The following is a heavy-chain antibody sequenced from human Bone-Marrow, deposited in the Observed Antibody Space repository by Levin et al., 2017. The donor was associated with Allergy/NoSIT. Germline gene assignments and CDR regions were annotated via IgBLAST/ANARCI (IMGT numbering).Heavy chain of an antibody. Sequence: KISCRASGGTFSGYAFSWVRQAPGQGLEWMGGIIPMFGTTNYAQKFQGRVTITADESTSTIYMALSSLRSEDTAFYYCARDWYGSSYYQREYGMDVWGQGTTVTVSS. CDR2: IIPMFGTT. V-gene: IGHV1-69*01. CDR1: GGTFSGYA. CDR3: ARDWYGSSYYQREYGMDV. D-gene: IGHD6-13*01. J-gene: IGHJ6*02.